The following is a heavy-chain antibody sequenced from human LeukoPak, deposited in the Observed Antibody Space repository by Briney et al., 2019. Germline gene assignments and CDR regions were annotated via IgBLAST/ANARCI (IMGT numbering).Heavy chain of an antibody. D-gene: IGHD6-13*01. CDR1: GGSISSYY. J-gene: IGHJ4*02. CDR2: IYYSGST. V-gene: IGHV4-59*12. CDR3: ASGDTNNWYAVFDY. Sequence: SETLSLTCTVSGGSISSYYWSWIRQPPGKGLEWIGYIYYSGSTNYNPSLKSRVTISADKSKNQFSLKVSSVTAADTAVYYCASGDTNNWYAVFDYWGQGTLVTVSS.